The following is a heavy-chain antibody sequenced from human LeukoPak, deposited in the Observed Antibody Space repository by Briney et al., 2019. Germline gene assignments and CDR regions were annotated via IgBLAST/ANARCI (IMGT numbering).Heavy chain of an antibody. V-gene: IGHV5-51*01. CDR2: IYPGDSDT. J-gene: IGHJ4*02. CDR3: ARRPPPDYGSGSVNYYFDY. Sequence: GESLKISCKGSGYIFTNYWIGWVRQMPGKRLEWMGIIYPGDSDTRYSPSFQGQVTISADKSISTAYLQWSSLKASDTAMYYCARRPPPDYGSGSVNYYFDYWGQGTLVTVSP. D-gene: IGHD3-10*01. CDR1: GYIFTNYW.